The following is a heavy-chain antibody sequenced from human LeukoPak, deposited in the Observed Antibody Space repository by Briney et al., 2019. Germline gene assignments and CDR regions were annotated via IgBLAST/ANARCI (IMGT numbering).Heavy chain of an antibody. CDR2: ISSSSSYT. J-gene: IGHJ4*02. D-gene: IGHD2-2*01. CDR1: GASISSTSYY. Sequence: LSLTCTVSGASISSTSYYWGWIRQAPGKGLEWVSYISSSSSYTNYADSVKGRFTISRDNAKNSLYLQMNSLRAEDTAVYYCARDRYCSSTSCYWVVAGTNDYWGQGTLVTVSS. CDR3: ARDRYCSSTSCYWVVAGTNDY. V-gene: IGHV3-11*05.